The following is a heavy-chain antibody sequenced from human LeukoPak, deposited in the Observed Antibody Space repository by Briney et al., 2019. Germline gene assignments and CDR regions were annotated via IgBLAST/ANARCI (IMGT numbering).Heavy chain of an antibody. CDR1: GFTFSSYD. V-gene: IGHV3-30*18. CDR2: ISYDGSNK. J-gene: IGHJ6*02. Sequence: GRSLRLSCAASGFTFSSYDMHWVRQAPGKGLEWVAVISYDGSNKYYADSVKGRFTISRDNSKNTLYLQMNSLRAEDTAVYYCAKDTTAGVVVAALIHYYYYGMDVWGQGTTVTVSS. D-gene: IGHD2-15*01. CDR3: AKDTTAGVVVAALIHYYYYGMDV.